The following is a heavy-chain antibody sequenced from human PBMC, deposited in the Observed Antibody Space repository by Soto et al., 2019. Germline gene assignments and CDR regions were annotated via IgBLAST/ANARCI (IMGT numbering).Heavy chain of an antibody. J-gene: IGHJ4*02. CDR2: ISTSSSYT. CDR1: GFTFSDHY. CDR3: ARPRRTGYFDY. Sequence: QVQLVESGGGLVKPGGSLRLSCVASGFTFSDHYMTWIRQAPGKGLEWLSYISTSSSYTNYADSVKGRFTIARDNVMNSVYLQMNRPRAEDTAVYYCARPRRTGYFDYWGQGTLVTVSS. V-gene: IGHV3-11*05.